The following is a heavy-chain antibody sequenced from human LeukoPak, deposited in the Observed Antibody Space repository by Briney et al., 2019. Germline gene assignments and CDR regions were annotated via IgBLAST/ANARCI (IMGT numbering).Heavy chain of an antibody. Sequence: RASVKVSCKASGYTFTGYYIHWLRQAPGQGPEWMGWINPHSGATNYAQKFQGRVTMTRDTSIDTAFMELSSLRFDDTAIYYCSRDLLMYYSGSGESTWGRGTQVTVSS. CDR1: GYTFTGYY. D-gene: IGHD3-10*01. J-gene: IGHJ5*02. CDR3: SRDLLMYYSGSGEST. CDR2: INPHSGAT. V-gene: IGHV1-2*02.